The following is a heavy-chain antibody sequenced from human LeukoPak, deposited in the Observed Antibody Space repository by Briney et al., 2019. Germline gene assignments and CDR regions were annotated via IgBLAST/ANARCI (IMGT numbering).Heavy chain of an antibody. V-gene: IGHV4-39*01. J-gene: IGHJ4*02. D-gene: IGHD6-19*01. Sequence: SETLSLTCTVSGGXISSSSYYWGWIRQPPGKGLEWIGSIYYSGSTYYNPSLKSRVTISVDTSKNQFSLKLSSVTAADTAVYYCARQSIAVAASYYFDYWGQGTLVTVSS. CDR2: IYYSGST. CDR1: GGXISSSSYY. CDR3: ARQSIAVAASYYFDY.